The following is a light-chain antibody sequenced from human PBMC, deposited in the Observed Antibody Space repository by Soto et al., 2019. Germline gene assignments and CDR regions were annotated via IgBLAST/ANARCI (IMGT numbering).Light chain of an antibody. CDR3: QQRSNWPKVT. V-gene: IGKV3-11*01. CDR1: QSVSSRY. CDR2: DAS. J-gene: IGKJ5*01. Sequence: EIVLTHSPGTLSCSAGEIATLSVGAIQSVSSRYLAWYQQKPGQAPRLLIYDASNRATGIPARFSGSGSGTDFTLTISSLEPEDFAVYYCQQRSNWPKVTFGQGTRLEIK.